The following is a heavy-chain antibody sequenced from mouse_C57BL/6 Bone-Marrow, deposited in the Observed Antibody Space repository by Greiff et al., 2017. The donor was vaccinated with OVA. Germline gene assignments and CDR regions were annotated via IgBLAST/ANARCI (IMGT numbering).Heavy chain of an antibody. CDR2: IDPSDSYT. J-gene: IGHJ1*03. V-gene: IGHV1-50*01. D-gene: IGHD1-1*01. CDR1: GYTFTSYW. CDR3: ARDYYGSSYEWYFDD. Sequence: VQLQQPGAELVKPGASVKLSCKASGYTFTSYWMQWVKQRPGQGLEWIGEIDPSDSYTNYNQKFKGKATLTVDTSSSTAYMQLSSLTSEDSAVYYCARDYYGSSYEWYFDDWGTGTSVTVSS.